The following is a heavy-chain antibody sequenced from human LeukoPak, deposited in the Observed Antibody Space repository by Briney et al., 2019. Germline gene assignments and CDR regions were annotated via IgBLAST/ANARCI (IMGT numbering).Heavy chain of an antibody. CDR1: GFTFSDYY. Sequence: GGSLRLSCAASGFTFSDYYMSWIRQAPGKGLEGVSYIRGSGSTVYYAASVRGRFTISRDNAKNSLFLQMNSLRAEDTAVYYCARDRGNSDPGDWFDSWGQGTLVTVSS. CDR2: IRGSGSTV. CDR3: ARDRGNSDPGDWFDS. V-gene: IGHV3-11*01. D-gene: IGHD4-23*01. J-gene: IGHJ5*01.